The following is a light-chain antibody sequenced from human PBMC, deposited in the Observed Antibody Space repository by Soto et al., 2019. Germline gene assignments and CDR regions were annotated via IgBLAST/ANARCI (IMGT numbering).Light chain of an antibody. J-gene: IGKJ4*01. V-gene: IGKV1-5*01. CDR3: QQYDCYPLT. CDR2: DVS. Sequence: DFHMAYPPTTLTAPVLHSDTITCRASQSSNNLSAWYQQKPEKAPKFLIYDVSTLESGVPTRFSGSGSGTEFTLTISILQPEDFANYYCQQYDCYPLTFGGGTKVDIK. CDR1: QSSNNL.